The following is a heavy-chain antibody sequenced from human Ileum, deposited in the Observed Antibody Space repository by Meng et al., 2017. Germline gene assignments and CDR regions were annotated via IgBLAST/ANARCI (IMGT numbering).Heavy chain of an antibody. CDR1: GGSISSSSYY. CDR2: IYYSGST. Sequence: QLQLQESGPGLVKPSETLSLPCTVPGGSISSSSYYWGWIRQPPGKGLEWIGSIYYSGSTYYNPSLKSRVTISVDTSKNQFSLKLSSVTAADTAVYYCAQPRITMTLGGFRTGWFDPWGQGTLVTVSS. V-gene: IGHV4-39*01. CDR3: AQPRITMTLGGFRTGWFDP. D-gene: IGHD3-22*01. J-gene: IGHJ5*02.